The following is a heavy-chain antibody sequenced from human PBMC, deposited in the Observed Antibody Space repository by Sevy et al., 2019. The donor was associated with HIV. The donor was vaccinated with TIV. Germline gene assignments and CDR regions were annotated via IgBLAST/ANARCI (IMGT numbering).Heavy chain of an antibody. J-gene: IGHJ4*01. D-gene: IGHD2-21*01. CDR2: INQDGGAK. Sequence: GGSLRLSCAASGFTLSTTWMTWVRQAPGKGLEWVANINQDGGAKYYVDSVKGRFTISRDNTKNSLYLQMRSLRVEDTAVYYCTTSLGVIAGDDFDYWGQGTLVTVSS. V-gene: IGHV3-7*01. CDR3: TTSLGVIAGDDFDY. CDR1: GFTLSTTW.